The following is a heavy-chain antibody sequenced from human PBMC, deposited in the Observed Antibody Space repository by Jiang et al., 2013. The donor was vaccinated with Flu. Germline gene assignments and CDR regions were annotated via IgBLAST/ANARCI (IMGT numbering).Heavy chain of an antibody. V-gene: IGHV3-21*01. CDR3: AREGCSSTSCPEGGSFDI. Sequence: VQLVESGGGLVEPGGSLRLSCAASGFTFSSYSMNWVRQAPGKGLEWVSSISSSSSYIYYADSVKGRFTISRDNAKNSLYLQMNSLRAEDTAVYYCAREGCSSTSCPEGGSFDIWGQGTMVTVSS. CDR2: ISSSSSYI. D-gene: IGHD2-2*01. CDR1: GFTFSSYS. J-gene: IGHJ3*02.